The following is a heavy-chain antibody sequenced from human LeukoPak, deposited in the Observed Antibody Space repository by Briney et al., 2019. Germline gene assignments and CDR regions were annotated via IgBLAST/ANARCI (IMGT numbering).Heavy chain of an antibody. J-gene: IGHJ3*02. V-gene: IGHV3-48*02. D-gene: IGHD5-24*01. CDR3: ARGTWDGDRTFDI. Sequence: QPGGSLRLSCAASGFIFSTYSMNWVRQAPGKRLEWISYISGTSSIIYYTPSVKGRFTISRDNGKYSLYLQMNGLRDEDTAVYFCARGTWDGDRTFDIWGQGAMVTVSS. CDR1: GFIFSTYS. CDR2: ISGTSSII.